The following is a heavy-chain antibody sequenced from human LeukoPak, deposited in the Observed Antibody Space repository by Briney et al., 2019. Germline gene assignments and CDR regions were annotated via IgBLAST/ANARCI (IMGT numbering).Heavy chain of an antibody. CDR1: GFTFSSYG. V-gene: IGHV3-30*04. CDR3: ARDQGPHSGYNSFFDY. J-gene: IGHJ4*02. D-gene: IGHD5-12*01. CDR2: ISYDGSTE. Sequence: GGSLRLSCAASGFTFSSYGMHWVRQAPDKGLEWVAFISYDGSTEYYADSVRGRFTISRDNSKNTLYLQMNSLRAEDTAVYFCARDQGPHSGYNSFFDYWGQGTLVTVSS.